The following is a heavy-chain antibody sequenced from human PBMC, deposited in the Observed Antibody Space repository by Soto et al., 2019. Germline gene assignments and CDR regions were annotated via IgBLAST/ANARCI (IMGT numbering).Heavy chain of an antibody. CDR1: GDSVSSNIAS. V-gene: IGHV6-1*01. CDR2: TYYRSKWYN. Sequence: TLSLTCAISGDSVSSNIASWNWIRQSPSRGLEWLGRTYYRSKWYNEYVVSVKSRMTINPDTSKNQFSLQLNSVTPEDTAVYYCARGAHSSNGMDVWGQGTTVTVSS. D-gene: IGHD2-21*01. CDR3: ARGAHSSNGMDV. J-gene: IGHJ6*02.